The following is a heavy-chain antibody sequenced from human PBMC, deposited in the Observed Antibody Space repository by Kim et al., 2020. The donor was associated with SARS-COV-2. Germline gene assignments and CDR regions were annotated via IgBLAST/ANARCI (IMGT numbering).Heavy chain of an antibody. Sequence: GGSLRLSCAASGFTFSSYSMNWVRQAPGKGLEWVSYISSSSSTIYYADSVKGRFTISRANAKNSLYLQMNSLRAEDTAVYYCARPNPDFFDYWGQGTLVT. CDR1: GFTFSSYS. CDR2: ISSSSSTI. D-gene: IGHD2-21*01. V-gene: IGHV3-48*01. J-gene: IGHJ4*02. CDR3: ARPNPDFFDY.